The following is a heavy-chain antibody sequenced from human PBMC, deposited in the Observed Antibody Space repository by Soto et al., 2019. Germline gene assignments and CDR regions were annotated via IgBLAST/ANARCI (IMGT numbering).Heavy chain of an antibody. D-gene: IGHD2-2*01. CDR2: ISAYNGNT. J-gene: IGHJ6*02. V-gene: IGHV1-18*01. CDR1: GYTFTSYG. CDR3: AREGYCSSTSCNPRVDYYYYGMDV. Sequence: GASVKVSCKASGYTFTSYGISWVRQAPGQGLEWMGWISAYNGNTNYAQKLQGRVTMTTDTSTSTAYMELRSLRSDDTAVYYCAREGYCSSTSCNPRVDYYYYGMDVWGQGATVTVSS.